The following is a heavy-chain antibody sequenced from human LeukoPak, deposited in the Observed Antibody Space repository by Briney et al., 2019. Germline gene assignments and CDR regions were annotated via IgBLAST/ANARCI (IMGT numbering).Heavy chain of an antibody. CDR1: GFIFSSYW. D-gene: IGHD5-24*01. V-gene: IGHV3-74*01. J-gene: IGHJ3*01. CDR2: INSDGSST. CDR3: VKDLDDYWPPDASDL. Sequence: PGGSLRLSCAASGFIFSSYWMHWVRQAPGKGLVWVSRINSDGSSTSYADSVKGRFTISRDNAKNTLYLQMSSLRTEDMAVYYCVKDLDDYWPPDASDLWGQGTMVSVSS.